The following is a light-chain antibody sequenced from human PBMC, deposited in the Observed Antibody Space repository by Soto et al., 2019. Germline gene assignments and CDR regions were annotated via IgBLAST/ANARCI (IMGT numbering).Light chain of an antibody. CDR2: DAP. Sequence: EIVMTQYPATLSVSPGERATLSCRASQSVTSNLAWYQQKPGQAPRLLIYDAPSRATGIRARFIGSGSGTECTRTSISLQSDDFAVYYCHQYNTRPPWKFGQGTKVEIK. CDR1: QSVTSN. CDR3: HQYNTRPPWK. V-gene: IGKV3-15*01. J-gene: IGKJ1*01.